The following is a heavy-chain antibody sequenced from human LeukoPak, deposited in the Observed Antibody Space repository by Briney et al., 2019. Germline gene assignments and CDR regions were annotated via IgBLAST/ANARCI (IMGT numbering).Heavy chain of an antibody. Sequence: RPSETLSLTCAVYGGSISGYYWSWIRQTPGKGLEWVGEINHGGSTNYNPSLKSRVTMSVDRSKKQFSLELYSVAAADTAVYYCARREGIEAAGTDYWGQGTLVTVSS. CDR1: GGSISGYY. CDR2: INHGGST. V-gene: IGHV4-34*01. D-gene: IGHD6-13*01. J-gene: IGHJ4*02. CDR3: ARREGIEAAGTDY.